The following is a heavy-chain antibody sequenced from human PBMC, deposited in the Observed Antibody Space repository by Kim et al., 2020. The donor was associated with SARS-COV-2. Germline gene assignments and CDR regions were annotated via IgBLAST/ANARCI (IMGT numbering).Heavy chain of an antibody. J-gene: IGHJ4*02. CDR3: ARFAGEMGQCSDVSCHLDY. CDR2: IDYSGTT. CDR1: GGSMSGYH. Sequence: SQTLSLTCTVSGGSMSGYHWSWLRQFPGKGLECIGHIDYSGTTTYNPGLKGRVTISGDTSKNQFSLKVTSVTAADTAVYYCARFAGEMGQCSDVSCHLDYWGKGTLVTVSS. V-gene: IGHV4-59*12. D-gene: IGHD2-15*01.